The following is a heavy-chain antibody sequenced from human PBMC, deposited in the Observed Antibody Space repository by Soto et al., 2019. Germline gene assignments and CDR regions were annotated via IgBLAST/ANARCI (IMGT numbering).Heavy chain of an antibody. V-gene: IGHV1-69*13. J-gene: IGHJ4*02. D-gene: IGHD3-22*01. CDR3: AREGSNYYDSSGREYFDY. Sequence: SVKVSCKASGGTFSSYAISWVRQAPGQGLEWMGGIIPIFGTANYAQKFQGRVTITADESTSTAYMELSSLRSEDTAVYYCAREGSNYYDSSGREYFDYWGQGTLVTVSP. CDR2: IIPIFGTA. CDR1: GGTFSSYA.